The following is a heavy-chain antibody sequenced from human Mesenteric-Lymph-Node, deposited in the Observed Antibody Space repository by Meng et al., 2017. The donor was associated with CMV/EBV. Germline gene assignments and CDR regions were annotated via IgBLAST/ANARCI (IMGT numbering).Heavy chain of an antibody. CDR3: AKGGDFWSGDSPN. CDR2: IRYDGSNK. CDR1: GFTFSSYG. D-gene: IGHD3-3*01. J-gene: IGHJ4*02. Sequence: GGSLRLSCAASGFTFSSYGMHWVRQAPGKGLEWVAFIRYDGSNKYYADSVKGRFTISRDNSKNTLYLQMNSLRAEDTAVYYCAKGGDFWSGDSPNWGQGTLVTVSS. V-gene: IGHV3-30*02.